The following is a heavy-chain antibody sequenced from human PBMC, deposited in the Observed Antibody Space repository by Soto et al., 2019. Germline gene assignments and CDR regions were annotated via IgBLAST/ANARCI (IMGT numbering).Heavy chain of an antibody. Sequence: QVQLVQSGAEVKKPGASVKVSCKAPRYIFTAYFMHWVRQAPGQGLEWMGWINPNNGATHYGLSFQGRVTMPRDTYISTAYLELSSLRSDDTAVYYCASHDPGARFDPWGQGTLVIVSS. D-gene: IGHD1-1*01. CDR2: INPNNGAT. V-gene: IGHV1-2*02. CDR1: RYIFTAYF. CDR3: ASHDPGARFDP. J-gene: IGHJ5*02.